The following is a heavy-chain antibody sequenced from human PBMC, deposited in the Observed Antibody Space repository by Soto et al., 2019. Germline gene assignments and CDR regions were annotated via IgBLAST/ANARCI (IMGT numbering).Heavy chain of an antibody. CDR3: ATGPVENSSGPW. Sequence: GASVKVSCKASGYTFTSYGISWVRQAPGKGLEWMGGFDPEDGETIYAQKFQGRVTMTEDTSTDTAYMELSSLRSEDTAVYYCATGPVENSSGPWWGQGTLVTVSS. CDR1: GYTFTSYG. J-gene: IGHJ4*02. D-gene: IGHD3-22*01. CDR2: FDPEDGET. V-gene: IGHV1-24*01.